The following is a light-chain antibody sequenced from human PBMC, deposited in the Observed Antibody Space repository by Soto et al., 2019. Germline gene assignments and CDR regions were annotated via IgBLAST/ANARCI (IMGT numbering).Light chain of an antibody. Sequence: DIQMTQSPSTLSASVGDRVTITCRASQSIGSWLAWYQQKPGKAPKLLIYKASSLESGVPSRFIGSGSGTEFTLTISSLQPDDFATYYCQQYNSYSTFGQGTKVDIK. CDR3: QQYNSYST. CDR2: KAS. CDR1: QSIGSW. V-gene: IGKV1-5*03. J-gene: IGKJ1*01.